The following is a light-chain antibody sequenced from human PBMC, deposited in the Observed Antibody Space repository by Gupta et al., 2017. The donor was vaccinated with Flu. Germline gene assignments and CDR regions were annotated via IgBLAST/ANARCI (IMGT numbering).Light chain of an antibody. CDR3: QAWDSGTSVV. CDR2: QDF. V-gene: IGLV3-1*01. J-gene: IGLJ2*01. CDR1: KLGDKY. Sequence: SYEVTQPPSVSVSPGQTASISCSGNKLGDKYVCWSQQKAGQSPVLVIYQDFMRPSGIPERFSGSSSGNSATLTISGAQAVDEAVYYCQAWDSGTSVVFGGGTQLTVL.